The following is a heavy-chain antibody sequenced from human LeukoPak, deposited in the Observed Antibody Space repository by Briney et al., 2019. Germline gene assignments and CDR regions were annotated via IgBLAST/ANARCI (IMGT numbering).Heavy chain of an antibody. V-gene: IGHV4-4*07. CDR2: IYTSGST. CDR3: ARDRARYCSGGSCYMLDY. Sequence: SETLSLTCTVSGGSISGYYWSWIRQPAGKGLEWIGRIYTSGSTNYNPSLKSRVTMSVDTSKNQFSPKLSSVTAADTAVYYCARDRARYCSGGSCYMLDYWGQGTLVTVSS. CDR1: GGSISGYY. J-gene: IGHJ4*02. D-gene: IGHD2-15*01.